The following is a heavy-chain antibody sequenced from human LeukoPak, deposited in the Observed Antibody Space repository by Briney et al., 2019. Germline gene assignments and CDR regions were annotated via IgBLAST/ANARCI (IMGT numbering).Heavy chain of an antibody. Sequence: GGSLRLSCAASGFTFSSYSMNWVRQAPGKGLEWVSYISSSSSTIYCADSVKGRFTISRDNAKNSLYLQMNSLRAEDTAVYYCARGRSGHDYWGQGTLVTVSS. CDR1: GFTFSSYS. V-gene: IGHV3-48*04. J-gene: IGHJ4*02. CDR3: ARGRSGHDY. D-gene: IGHD3-3*01. CDR2: ISSSSSTI.